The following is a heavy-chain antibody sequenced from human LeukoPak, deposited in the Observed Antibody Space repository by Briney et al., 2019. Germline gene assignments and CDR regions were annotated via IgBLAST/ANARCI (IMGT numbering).Heavy chain of an antibody. CDR2: IKQDGSEK. Sequence: GGSLRLSCAASGFTFSSYWMSWVRQAPGKGLEWVANIKQDGSEKYYVDSVKGRFTISRDNAKNSLYLQMNRLRAEDTAVYYCARDLTMITFGGVIAPSWFDPWGQGTLVTVSS. CDR3: ARDLTMITFGGVIAPSWFDP. D-gene: IGHD3-16*02. CDR1: GFTFSSYW. V-gene: IGHV3-7*01. J-gene: IGHJ5*02.